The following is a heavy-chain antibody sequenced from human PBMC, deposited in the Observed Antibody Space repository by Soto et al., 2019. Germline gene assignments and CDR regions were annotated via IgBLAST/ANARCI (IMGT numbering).Heavy chain of an antibody. D-gene: IGHD1-26*01. CDR2: ISYDGSNK. J-gene: IGHJ3*02. Sequence: TGGSLRLSCAASGFTFSSYGMHWVRQAPGKGLEWVAVISYDGSNKYYADSVKGRFTISRDNSKSTLYLQMNSLRAEDTAVYYCAKILVGATRPDAFDIWGQGTMVTVSS. V-gene: IGHV3-30*18. CDR1: GFTFSSYG. CDR3: AKILVGATRPDAFDI.